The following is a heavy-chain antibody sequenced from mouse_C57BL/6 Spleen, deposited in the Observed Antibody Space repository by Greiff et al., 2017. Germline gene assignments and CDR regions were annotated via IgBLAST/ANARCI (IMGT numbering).Heavy chain of an antibody. J-gene: IGHJ1*03. Sequence: QVQLQQSGPELVKPGASVKISCKASGYAFSSSWMNWVKQRPGKGLEWIGQIYPGDGDTNYNGKFKGKATLTADKSSSTAYMQLSILTSEDSAVYFCANYYGSSPIDVWGTGTTVTVSS. CDR2: IYPGDGDT. D-gene: IGHD1-1*01. CDR3: ANYYGSSPIDV. V-gene: IGHV1-80*01. CDR1: GYAFSSSW.